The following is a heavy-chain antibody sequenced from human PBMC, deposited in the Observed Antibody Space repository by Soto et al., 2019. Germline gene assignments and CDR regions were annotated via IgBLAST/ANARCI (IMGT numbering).Heavy chain of an antibody. CDR2: IYYSGST. CDR1: GGSISSYY. D-gene: IGHD3-10*01. CDR3: ARHPEYYYGSGSYYNAVSNWFDP. J-gene: IGHJ5*02. Sequence: SETLSLTCTVSGGSISSYYWSWIRQPPGKGLEWIGYIYYSGSTNYNPSLKSRVTISVDTSKNQFSLKLSSVTAADTAVYYCARHPEYYYGSGSYYNAVSNWFDPWGQGTLVTVSS. V-gene: IGHV4-59*08.